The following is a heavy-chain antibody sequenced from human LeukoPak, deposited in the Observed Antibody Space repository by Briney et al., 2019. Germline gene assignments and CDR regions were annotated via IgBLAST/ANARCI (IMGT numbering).Heavy chain of an antibody. D-gene: IGHD4-17*01. CDR1: GFTVSSNY. J-gene: IGHJ4*02. CDR3: AKGGASVTRYVDY. V-gene: IGHV3-53*05. Sequence: PGGSLRLSCAASGFTVSSNYMSWVRQAPGKGLEWVSVIYSGGSTYYADSVKGRFTISRDNSKNTLYLQMNSLRPEDTAVYYCAKGGASVTRYVDYWGQGTLVTVSS. CDR2: IYSGGST.